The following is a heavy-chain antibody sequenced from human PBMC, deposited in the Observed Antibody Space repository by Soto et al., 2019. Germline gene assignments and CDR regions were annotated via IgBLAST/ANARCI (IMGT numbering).Heavy chain of an antibody. CDR3: ARLNYGDFQLYYFDY. D-gene: IGHD4-17*01. CDR1: GGSFSGYY. V-gene: IGHV4-34*01. J-gene: IGHJ4*02. Sequence: TSETLSLTCAVYGGSFSGYYWTWIRQPPGTGLEWIGEINHSGSTNYNPSLKSRVTISLDTSKNQFSLKLSSVTAADTAVYYCARLNYGDFQLYYFDYWGQGTLVTVSS. CDR2: INHSGST.